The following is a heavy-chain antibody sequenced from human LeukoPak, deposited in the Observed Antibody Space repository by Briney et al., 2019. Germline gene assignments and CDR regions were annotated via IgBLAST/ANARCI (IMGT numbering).Heavy chain of an antibody. V-gene: IGHV4-39*07. CDR2: IYYSGST. D-gene: IGHD6-6*01. CDR3: AREGAAQQQDWFDP. J-gene: IGHJ5*02. Sequence: SETLSLTCTVSGGSISSSSYYWGWIRQPPGKGLEWIGSIYYSGSTYYNPSLKSRVTISVDTSKNQFSLKLSSVTAADTAVYYCAREGAAQQQDWFDPWGQGTLVTVSS. CDR1: GGSISSSSYY.